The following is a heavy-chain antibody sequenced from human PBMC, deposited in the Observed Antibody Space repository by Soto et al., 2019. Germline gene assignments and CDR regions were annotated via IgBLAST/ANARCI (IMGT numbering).Heavy chain of an antibody. CDR2: IYYSGST. V-gene: IGHV4-59*08. D-gene: IGHD3-3*02. CDR3: ARRSEISSPWPSQPNWFDL. CDR1: GENSGPLY. J-gene: IGHJ5*02. Sequence: SQTMPLTCTVAGENSGPLYWSWIRKNQGKGLEWIGYIYYSGSTNYNPSFKSRVTISVDTSKSQFSLKLRSVTAADTAVYYCARRSEISSPWPSQPNWFDLWGRGTLVTVSS.